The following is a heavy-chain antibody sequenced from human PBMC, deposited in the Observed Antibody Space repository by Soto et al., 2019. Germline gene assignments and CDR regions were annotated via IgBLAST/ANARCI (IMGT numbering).Heavy chain of an antibody. CDR3: ARDPRLQLLQDYYYGLDV. D-gene: IGHD2-2*01. J-gene: IGHJ6*02. CDR1: GFTFSTYI. V-gene: IGHV3-21*01. Sequence: PGGSLRLSCAASGFTFSTYIMNWVRQSPGKGLEWVSSISSSSSYIYYADSVTGRFTISRDNAKNSLYLQMNSLRAEDTAVYYCARDPRLQLLQDYYYGLDVWGQGTTVTVSS. CDR2: ISSSSSYI.